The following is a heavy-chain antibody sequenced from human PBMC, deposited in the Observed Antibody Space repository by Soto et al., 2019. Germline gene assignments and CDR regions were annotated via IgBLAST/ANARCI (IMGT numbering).Heavy chain of an antibody. D-gene: IGHD2-2*01. V-gene: IGHV3-21*01. CDR2: VSKSDYT. Sequence: SGWSLRLSCAVSGFTFNNYGINWVRQAPGKGLEWVSSVSKSDYTYYSDSVKGRFTISRDNAKNSVSLQMNTLRAEDTAVYYCAREDSIIIPAVSDFWGQGALVTVSS. CDR1: GFTFNNYG. J-gene: IGHJ4*02. CDR3: AREDSIIIPAVSDF.